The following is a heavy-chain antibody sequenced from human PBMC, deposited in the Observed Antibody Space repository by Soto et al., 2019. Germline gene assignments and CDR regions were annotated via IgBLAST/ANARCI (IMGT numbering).Heavy chain of an antibody. Sequence: QLQLQESGPGLVKPSETLSLTCTVSGGSISSSSYNWGWIRQPPGKGLEWIGSVYYSGSTYYNPSLKRRVTVSVDTSNKEISLRLTSVTAADTAVYYCAGGAGSGSGNFDYWGHGTLVTVSS. CDR2: VYYSGST. CDR3: AGGAGSGSGNFDY. V-gene: IGHV4-39*01. CDR1: GGSISSSSYN. J-gene: IGHJ4*01. D-gene: IGHD6-19*01.